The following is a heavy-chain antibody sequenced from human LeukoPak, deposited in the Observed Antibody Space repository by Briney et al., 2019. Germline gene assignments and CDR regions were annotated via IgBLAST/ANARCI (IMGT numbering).Heavy chain of an antibody. CDR3: ARVKFCDSSGYVLLGVDGAFDI. CDR1: GYTFTSYY. Sequence: SVKVSCKASGYTFTSYYMHWVRQAPGQGLEWMGGIIPIFGTANYAQKFQGRVTITADESTSTAYMELSSLRSEDTAVYYCARVKFCDSSGYVLLGVDGAFDIWGQGTMVTVSS. D-gene: IGHD3-22*01. CDR2: IIPIFGTA. J-gene: IGHJ3*02. V-gene: IGHV1-69*13.